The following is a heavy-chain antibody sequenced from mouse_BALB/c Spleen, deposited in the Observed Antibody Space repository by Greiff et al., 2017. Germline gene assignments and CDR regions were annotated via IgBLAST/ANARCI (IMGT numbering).Heavy chain of an antibody. CDR1: GFTFTDYY. Sequence: EVMLVESGGGLVQPGGSLRLSCATSGFTFTDYYMSWVRQPPGKALEWLGFIRNKANGYTTEYSASVKGRFTISRDNSQSILYLQMNTLRAEDSATYYCARASYGNYGGFAYWGQGTLVTVSA. V-gene: IGHV7-3*02. CDR3: ARASYGNYGGFAY. CDR2: IRNKANGYTT. D-gene: IGHD2-10*01. J-gene: IGHJ3*01.